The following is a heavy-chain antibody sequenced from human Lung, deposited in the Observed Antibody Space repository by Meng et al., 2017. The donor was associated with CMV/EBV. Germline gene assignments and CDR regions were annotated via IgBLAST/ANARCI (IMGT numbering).Heavy chain of an antibody. CDR2: IIPILGIA. CDR1: GGTFSSYT. CDR3: ASRYCSSTSCYSGFDY. V-gene: IGHV1-69*02. D-gene: IGHD2-2*02. J-gene: IGHJ4*02. Sequence: SXXVSXKASGGTFSSYTISWVRQAPGQGLEWMGRIIPILGIANYAQKFQGRVTITADKSTSTAYMELSSLRSEDTAVYYCASRYCSSTSCYSGFDYWSQGTLVTVSS.